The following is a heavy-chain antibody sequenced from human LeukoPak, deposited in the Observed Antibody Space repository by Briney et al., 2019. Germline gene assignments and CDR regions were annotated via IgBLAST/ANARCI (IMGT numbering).Heavy chain of an antibody. Sequence: GESLRISCKGSGYSFTSYWISWVRQMPGKGLEWMGRIYPSDSYTNYSPSFQSHVTISPDKSTSPAYLQWSRLKASDTAMYYCARHEAYYDILTATYYYYGMDVWGKGTTVTVSS. CDR2: IYPSDSYT. CDR1: GYSFTSYW. CDR3: ARHEAYYDILTATYYYYGMDV. J-gene: IGHJ6*04. V-gene: IGHV5-10-1*01. D-gene: IGHD3-9*01.